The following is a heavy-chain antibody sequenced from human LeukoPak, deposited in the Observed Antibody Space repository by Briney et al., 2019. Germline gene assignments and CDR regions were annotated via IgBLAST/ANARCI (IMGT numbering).Heavy chain of an antibody. CDR3: ARGFDGANAFDL. J-gene: IGHJ3*01. CDR1: EFTFSNYW. Sequence: GGSLRLSCAASEFTFSNYWMNWVRQAPGKGLEWVANIKQDGSEKYYVDSVKGRFTISRDNAKNSVYLQMNSLRAEDTAVYYCARGFDGANAFDLWGQGTLVTVSS. V-gene: IGHV3-7*01. CDR2: IKQDGSEK.